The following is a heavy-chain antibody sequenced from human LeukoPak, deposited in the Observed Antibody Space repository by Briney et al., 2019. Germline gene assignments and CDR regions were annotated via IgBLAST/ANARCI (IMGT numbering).Heavy chain of an antibody. J-gene: IGHJ4*02. D-gene: IGHD6-13*01. Sequence: PVQPLDSPLVARGPEGSPFYADSVKGRFTISRDNAKNTLYLQMNSLSAEDTALYYCARGSSWYGKTYDYWGQGTLVTVSS. CDR2: ARGPEGSP. CDR3: ARGSSWYGKTYDY. V-gene: IGHV3-23*01.